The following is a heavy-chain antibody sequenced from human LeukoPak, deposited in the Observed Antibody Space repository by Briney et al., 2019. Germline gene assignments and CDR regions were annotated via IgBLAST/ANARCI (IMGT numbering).Heavy chain of an antibody. D-gene: IGHD5-18*01. CDR3: ARSMDTAMVSFSDSYYFDY. Sequence: SETLSLTCTVSGGSISSYYWSWIRQPAGKGLEWIGRIYTSGSTNYNPSLKSRVTMSVDTSKNQFSLKLSSVTAADTAVYYCARSMDTAMVSFSDSYYFDYWGQGTLVTVSS. CDR2: IYTSGST. V-gene: IGHV4-4*07. J-gene: IGHJ4*02. CDR1: GGSISSYY.